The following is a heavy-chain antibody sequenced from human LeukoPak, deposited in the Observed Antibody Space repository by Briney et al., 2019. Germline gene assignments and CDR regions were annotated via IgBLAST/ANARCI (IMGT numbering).Heavy chain of an antibody. J-gene: IGHJ3*02. Sequence: SVKVSCKASGGTFSSYAISWVRQAPGQGLEWMGGIIPIFGTANYSQKFQGRVTITADESTSTAYMELSSLRSEDTAVYYCARDRGGGFLEWLRACDIWGQGTMVTVSS. CDR2: IIPIFGTA. CDR1: GGTFSSYA. D-gene: IGHD3-3*01. CDR3: ARDRGGGFLEWLRACDI. V-gene: IGHV1-69*01.